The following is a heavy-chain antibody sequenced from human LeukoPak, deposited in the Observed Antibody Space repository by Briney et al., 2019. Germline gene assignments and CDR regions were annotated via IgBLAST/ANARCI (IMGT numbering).Heavy chain of an antibody. Sequence: PGGSLRLSCAASGFSFSSYAMTWVRQAPGKGLEWVSALSASGGTTYYADSVKGRFTTSRDNSKNTLYLHMNSLRAEDTALYYCASDGIAVDRGIGYFDYWGQGTLVTVSS. D-gene: IGHD6-13*01. CDR2: LSASGGTT. CDR3: ASDGIAVDRGIGYFDY. CDR1: GFSFSSYA. J-gene: IGHJ4*02. V-gene: IGHV3-23*01.